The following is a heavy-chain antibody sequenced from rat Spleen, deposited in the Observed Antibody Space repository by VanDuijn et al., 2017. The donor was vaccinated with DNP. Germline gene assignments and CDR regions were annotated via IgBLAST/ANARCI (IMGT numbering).Heavy chain of an antibody. D-gene: IGHD1-2*01. Sequence: EVQLVESGGGLVQPGRSLKLSCAASGFTFSDYNMAWVRQAPKKGLEWVATISYDGSSTYYRDSVKGRFTISRDNAKITLYLQMDSLRSEDTATYYCARNYYSDYFDYWGQGVMVTVSS. CDR2: ISYDGSST. CDR1: GFTFSDYN. V-gene: IGHV5-7*01. CDR3: ARNYYSDYFDY. J-gene: IGHJ2*01.